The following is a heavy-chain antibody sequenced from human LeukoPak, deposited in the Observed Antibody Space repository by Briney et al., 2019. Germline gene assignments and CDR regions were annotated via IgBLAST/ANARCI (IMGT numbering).Heavy chain of an antibody. CDR2: IRAYNGNT. D-gene: IGHD3-22*01. Sequence: ASVKVSCKAPGYTFTSYGISWVRQAPGQGLEWMGWIRAYNGNTNYAQKLQGRVTMTTDTSTSTAYMELRSLRSDDTAVYYCARDRTYDSSGYSLYWGQGTLVTVSS. CDR3: ARDRTYDSSGYSLY. J-gene: IGHJ4*02. V-gene: IGHV1-18*01. CDR1: GYTFTSYG.